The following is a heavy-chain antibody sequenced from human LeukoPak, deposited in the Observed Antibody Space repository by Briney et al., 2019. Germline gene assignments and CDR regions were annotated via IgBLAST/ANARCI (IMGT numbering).Heavy chain of an antibody. D-gene: IGHD3-3*01. CDR3: ARGSTTPRPYYDFWSGCFPTPYFDY. V-gene: IGHV4-31*03. CDR1: GGSISSGGYY. CDR2: IYYSGST. J-gene: IGHJ4*02. Sequence: SETLSLTCTVSGGSISSGGYYWSWIRQHPGKGLEWIGYIYYSGSTYYNPSLKSRVTISVDTSKNQFSLKLSSVTAADTAVYYCARGSTTPRPYYDFWSGCFPTPYFDYWGQGTLVTVSS.